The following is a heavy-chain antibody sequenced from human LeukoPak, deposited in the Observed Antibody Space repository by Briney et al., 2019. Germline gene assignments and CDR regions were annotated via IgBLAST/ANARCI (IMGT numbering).Heavy chain of an antibody. CDR3: ARDRKTPPYDFWSGYPDWFDP. V-gene: IGHV1-18*01. CDR1: GYTFTSYG. CDR2: ISAYNGNT. Sequence: EASVKVSCKASGYTFTSYGISWVRQAPGQGLEWMGWISAYNGNTNYAQKLQGRVTMTTDTSTSTAYMELRSLRSDDTAVYYCARDRKTPPYDFWSGYPDWFDPWGQGTLVTVSS. D-gene: IGHD3-3*01. J-gene: IGHJ5*02.